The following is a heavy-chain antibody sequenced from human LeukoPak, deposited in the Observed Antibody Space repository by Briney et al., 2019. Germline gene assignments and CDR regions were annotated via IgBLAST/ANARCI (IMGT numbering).Heavy chain of an antibody. CDR2: ISHSESA. CDR1: GGSISSGGYS. D-gene: IGHD4-11*01. Sequence: PSETLSLTCAVSGGSISSGGYSWSWIRQPPGRGLEWIGYISHSESAYYSPFLESRITISVDRSKNQFSLKLKSVTAADTAIYYCARDGGTTSNPSHDTFAIWGQGTMVAVSS. J-gene: IGHJ3*02. V-gene: IGHV4-30-2*01. CDR3: ARDGGTTSNPSHDTFAI.